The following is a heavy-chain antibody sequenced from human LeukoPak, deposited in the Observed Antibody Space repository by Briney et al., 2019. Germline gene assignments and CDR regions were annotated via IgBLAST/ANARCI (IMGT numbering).Heavy chain of an antibody. D-gene: IGHD5-18*01. CDR1: GFTFSSYG. V-gene: IGHV3-30*02. CDR3: AKGYLGGYSYGSPFDF. Sequence: GGSLRLSCAASGFTFSSYGMHWVRQAPGKGLEWVAFIRYDGSNKYYADSVKGRFTISRDNSKNTLYLQMNSLRPEDTAVYYCAKGYLGGYSYGSPFDFWGQGTLVTVSS. J-gene: IGHJ4*02. CDR2: IRYDGSNK.